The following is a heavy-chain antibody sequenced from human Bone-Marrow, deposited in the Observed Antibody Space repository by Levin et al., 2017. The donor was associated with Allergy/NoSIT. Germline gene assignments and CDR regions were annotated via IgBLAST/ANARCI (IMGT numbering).Heavy chain of an antibody. J-gene: IGHJ4*02. V-gene: IGHV4-34*01. CDR2: INHSGST. Sequence: SETLSLTCAVYGGSFSGYYWSWIRQPPGKGLEWIGEINHSGSTNYNPSLKSRVTISVDTSKNQFSLKLSSVTAADTAVYYCARAYYDFWSGYYGALDYWGQGTLVTVSS. D-gene: IGHD3-3*01. CDR1: GGSFSGYY. CDR3: ARAYYDFWSGYYGALDY.